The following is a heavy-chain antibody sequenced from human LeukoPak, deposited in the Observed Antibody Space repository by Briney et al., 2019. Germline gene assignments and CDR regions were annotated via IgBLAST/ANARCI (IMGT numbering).Heavy chain of an antibody. CDR3: ARESGSVTSEVDFDY. CDR1: GFTVSSNS. CDR2: IRQDGSQK. Sequence: GGSLRLSCTVSGFTVSSNSMSWVRKAPGKGLEWVATIRQDGSQKYHVDSVKGRFTISRDNAKNSLYLQMNSLRAEDTAVYYCARESGSVTSEVDFDYWGQGTLVTVSS. D-gene: IGHD4-17*01. V-gene: IGHV3-7*01. J-gene: IGHJ4*02.